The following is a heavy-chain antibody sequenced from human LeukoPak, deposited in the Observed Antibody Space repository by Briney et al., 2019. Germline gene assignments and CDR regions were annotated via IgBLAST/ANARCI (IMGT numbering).Heavy chain of an antibody. CDR2: IHYSGST. D-gene: IGHD5-12*01. J-gene: IGHJ3*02. CDR1: GSSVAPYY. Sequence: PSETLSLTCSVSGSSVAPYYWDWISQSPGKGLEWIGYIHYSGSTKYNPSLESRVTISVDTSRNQFSLKLNSVTAADTAVYFCARDDSDYDDAFLIWGQGTMVSVSS. V-gene: IGHV4-59*02. CDR3: ARDDSDYDDAFLI.